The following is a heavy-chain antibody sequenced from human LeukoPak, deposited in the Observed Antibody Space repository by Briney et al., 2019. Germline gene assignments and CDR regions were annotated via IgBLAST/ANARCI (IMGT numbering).Heavy chain of an antibody. J-gene: IGHJ4*02. CDR1: GDSVPSNSAA. V-gene: IGHV6-1*01. CDR2: TYYRSKWYN. CDR3: ARDQGFSALAVAEYFDY. D-gene: IGHD6-19*01. Sequence: SQTLSLTCAISGDSVPSNSAAWNWIRQSPSRGLEWLGRTYYRSKWYNDYAVSVKSRITINPDTSKNQFSLQLNSVTPEDTAVYYCARDQGFSALAVAEYFDYWGQGTLVTVSS.